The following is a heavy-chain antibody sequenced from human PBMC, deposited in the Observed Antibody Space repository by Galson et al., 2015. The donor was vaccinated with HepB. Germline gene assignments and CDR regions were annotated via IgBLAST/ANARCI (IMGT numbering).Heavy chain of an antibody. CDR3: AQLGTGY. CDR1: GFSIRSHY. D-gene: IGHD7-27*01. Sequence: SLRLSCAASGFSIRSHYMNWVRQAPGKGLEWVSVIHGGNNRYYADSVKGRFSMSRDDSMNTLYLQMNSLRAEDTAVYYCAQLGTGYWGQGTPVTVSS. V-gene: IGHV3-53*01. J-gene: IGHJ4*02. CDR2: IHGGNNR.